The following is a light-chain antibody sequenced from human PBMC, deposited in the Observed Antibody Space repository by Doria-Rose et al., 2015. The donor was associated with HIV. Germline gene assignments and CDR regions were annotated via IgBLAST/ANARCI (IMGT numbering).Light chain of an antibody. CDR1: QDISNS. CDR2: GAS. Sequence: QSPTSLSASVGDRVTITCRAGQDISNSLAWYQQIPGKAPKLLVYGASRLETGVPSSFSGSGSGTDYTLTISGLQPEDFATYYCQQYYTTPMYTFGQGTKLEIK. J-gene: IGKJ2*01. V-gene: IGKV1-NL1*01. CDR3: QQYYTTPMYT.